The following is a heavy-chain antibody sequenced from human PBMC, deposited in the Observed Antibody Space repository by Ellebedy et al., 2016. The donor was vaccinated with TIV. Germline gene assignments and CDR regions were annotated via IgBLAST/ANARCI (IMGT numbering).Heavy chain of an antibody. J-gene: IGHJ3*02. D-gene: IGHD6-13*01. Sequence: MPSETLSLTCTVSGGSISSSSYYWGWIRQPPGRGLEWIGSIYYSGSTYYYPSLKSRVTISVDTSTNQFSLKLSSVTAADTAVYYCARHVVAAASPMTYDAFDIWGQGTMVTVSS. CDR2: IYYSGST. V-gene: IGHV4-39*01. CDR1: GGSISSSSYY. CDR3: ARHVVAAASPMTYDAFDI.